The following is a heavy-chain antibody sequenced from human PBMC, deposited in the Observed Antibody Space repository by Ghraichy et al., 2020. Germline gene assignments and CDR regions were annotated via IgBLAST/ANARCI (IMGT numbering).Heavy chain of an antibody. J-gene: IGHJ4*02. CDR3: AREGVCSSTSCPLYY. V-gene: IGHV3-33*01. CDR1: GFTFSSYG. D-gene: IGHD2-2*01. Sequence: LSLTCAASGFTFSSYGMHWVRQAPGKGLEWVAVIWYDGSNKYYADSVKGRFTISRDNSKNTLYLQMDSLRAEDTAVYYCAREGVCSSTSCPLYYWGQGTLVTVSS. CDR2: IWYDGSNK.